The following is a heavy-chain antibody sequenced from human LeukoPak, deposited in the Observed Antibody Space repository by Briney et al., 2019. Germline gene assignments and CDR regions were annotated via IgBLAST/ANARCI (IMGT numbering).Heavy chain of an antibody. Sequence: GGSLRLSCAASGFTFSSYGMSWVRQAPGKGLEWVSVISGSGGSTYYADSVKGRFTISRDNSKNTLYLQMNSLRAEDTAVYYCARAARTNTVTYVYENNWFDPWGQGTLVTVSS. CDR3: ARAARTNTVTYVYENNWFDP. V-gene: IGHV3-23*01. J-gene: IGHJ5*02. D-gene: IGHD4-11*01. CDR1: GFTFSSYG. CDR2: ISGSGGST.